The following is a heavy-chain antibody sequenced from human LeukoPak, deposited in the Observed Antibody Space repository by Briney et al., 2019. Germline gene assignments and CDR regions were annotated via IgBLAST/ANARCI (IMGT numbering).Heavy chain of an antibody. CDR2: IRQAGSEK. J-gene: IGHJ5*02. V-gene: IGHV3-7*01. CDR1: GFTFVNYW. D-gene: IGHD6-13*01. CDR3: ARGESGSSWALNWFDP. Sequence: GGSLSLSCAASGFTFVNYWMSWVRQAPGKGREWVANIRQAGSEKYYVDSVKGRFTISSDNAKNSLYLQMNSLRAEDTAVYSCARGESGSSWALNWFDPWGQGTLVTVSS.